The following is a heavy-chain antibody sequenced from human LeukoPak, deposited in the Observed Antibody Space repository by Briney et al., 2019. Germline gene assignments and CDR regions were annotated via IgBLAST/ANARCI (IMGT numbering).Heavy chain of an antibody. CDR3: ARHVGGFFYYYGMDV. V-gene: IGHV5-10-1*01. CDR2: IDPSDSYT. CDR1: RYSFTSYW. Sequence: GESLKISCKGSRYSFTSYWISWVRQMPGKGLEWMGRIDPSDSYTNYSPSFQGHVTISADKSISTAYLQWSSLKASDTAMYYCARHVGGFFYYYGMDVWGKGTTVTVSS. J-gene: IGHJ6*04. D-gene: IGHD3-10*01.